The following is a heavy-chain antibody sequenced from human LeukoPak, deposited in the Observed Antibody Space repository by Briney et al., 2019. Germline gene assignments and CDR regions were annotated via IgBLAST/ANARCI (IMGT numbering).Heavy chain of an antibody. V-gene: IGHV3-30-3*01. CDR2: ISYDGSNK. J-gene: IGHJ4*02. CDR1: GFTFSSYA. Sequence: PGGSLRLSCAASGFTFSSYAMHWVRQAPGKGLEWVAVISYDGSNKYYADSVKGRFTISRDNSKNTLYLQMSSLRAEDTAVYYCARGGAEYYDFWSGYLPFDYWGQGTLVTVSS. D-gene: IGHD3-3*01. CDR3: ARGGAEYYDFWSGYLPFDY.